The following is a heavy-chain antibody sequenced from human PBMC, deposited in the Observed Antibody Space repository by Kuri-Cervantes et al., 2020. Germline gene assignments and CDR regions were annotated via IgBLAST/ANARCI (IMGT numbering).Heavy chain of an antibody. CDR2: ISYDGSNK. CDR1: GFTFSSYG. D-gene: IGHD3-22*01. V-gene: IGHV3-30*18. CDR3: AKGRKTRAPNYHDSSGLYAFDI. Sequence: GGSLRLSCAASGFTFSSYGMHWVRQAPGKGLEWVAVISYDGSNKYYADSVKGRFTISRDNSKNTLYLQMNSLRAEDTAVYYCAKGRKTRAPNYHDSSGLYAFDIWGQGTMVTVSS. J-gene: IGHJ3*02.